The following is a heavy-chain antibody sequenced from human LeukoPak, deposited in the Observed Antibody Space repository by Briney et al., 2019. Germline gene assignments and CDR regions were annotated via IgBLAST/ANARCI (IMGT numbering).Heavy chain of an antibody. Sequence: GRSLRLSCAASGFMVTSNYMSWVRQAPGEGLEWVSVIYTNGNAYYADSVRGRFTISRDNSKNTLYLQMNSLRAEDTALYYCATKDSSGWYYYWGQGTLVTVSP. CDR3: ATKDSSGWYYY. CDR1: GFMVTSNY. CDR2: IYTNGNA. J-gene: IGHJ4*02. V-gene: IGHV3-66*01. D-gene: IGHD6-19*01.